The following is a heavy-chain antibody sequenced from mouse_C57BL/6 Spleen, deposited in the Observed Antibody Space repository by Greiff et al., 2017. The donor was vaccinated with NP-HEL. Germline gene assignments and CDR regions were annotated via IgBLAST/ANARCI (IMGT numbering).Heavy chain of an antibody. CDR2: IYPGSGST. CDR3: ARRGYHEGFGY. D-gene: IGHD2-2*01. CDR1: GYTFTSYW. Sequence: QVQLQQSGAELVKPGASVKMSCKASGYTFTSYWINWVKQRPGQGLEWIGDIYPGSGSTNYNEKFKGKATLTVDTSSSTAYMQLSSLTSEDSAVYYGARRGYHEGFGYWGHGTLVTVSA. V-gene: IGHV1-55*01. J-gene: IGHJ3*01.